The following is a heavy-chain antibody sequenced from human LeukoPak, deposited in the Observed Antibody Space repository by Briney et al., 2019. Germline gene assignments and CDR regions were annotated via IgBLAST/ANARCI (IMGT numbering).Heavy chain of an antibody. CDR1: GGSISSYY. CDR2: IYYSGST. V-gene: IGHV4-59*08. CDR3: ARARIAARPDYYYGMDV. Sequence: SETLSLTCTASGGSISSYYWSWIRQPPGKGLEWLGYIYYSGSTNYNPSLKSRVTISVDTSKNQFSLKLSSVTAADTAVYYCARARIAARPDYYYGMDVWGQGATVTVSS. J-gene: IGHJ6*02. D-gene: IGHD6-6*01.